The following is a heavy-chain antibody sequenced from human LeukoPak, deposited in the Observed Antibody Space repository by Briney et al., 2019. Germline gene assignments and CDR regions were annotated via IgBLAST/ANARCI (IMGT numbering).Heavy chain of an antibody. Sequence: SETLSLTCTVSGGSISSSSYYWGWIRQPPGKGLGWTGSIYYSGSTYYNPSLKRRVTISVDTSKNQFSLKLSSVTAADTAVYFCAIHAGLYDYRGQGTLVTVSS. CDR1: GGSISSSSYY. CDR2: IYYSGST. CDR3: AIHAGLYDY. D-gene: IGHD5/OR15-5a*01. V-gene: IGHV4-39*01. J-gene: IGHJ4*02.